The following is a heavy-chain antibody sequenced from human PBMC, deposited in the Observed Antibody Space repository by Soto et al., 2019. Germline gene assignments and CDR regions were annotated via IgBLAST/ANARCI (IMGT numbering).Heavy chain of an antibody. CDR1: GFTFSSYA. CDR3: AKDYYDSSGPLDF. D-gene: IGHD3-22*01. CDR2: ISGSGGST. Sequence: GGSLRISCAASGFTFSSYAMSWVRQAPGKGLEWVSVISGSGGSTYYADSVKGRFTISRDNTKNTLYLQMSSLRTEDTALYYCAKDYYDSSGPLDFWGQGTLVTVSS. J-gene: IGHJ4*02. V-gene: IGHV3-23*01.